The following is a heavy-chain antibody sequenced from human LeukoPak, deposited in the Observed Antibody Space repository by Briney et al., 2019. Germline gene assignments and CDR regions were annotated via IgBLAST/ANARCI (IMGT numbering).Heavy chain of an antibody. V-gene: IGHV3-30*18. D-gene: IGHD6-13*01. CDR1: GFTFSSYG. J-gene: IGHJ4*02. Sequence: GGSLRLSCAASGFTFSSYGMHWVRQAPGKGLEWVAVISYDGSNKYYADSVKGRFTISRDNSKNTLYLQMTSLRAEATAVYYCAKDIAAAGTSPTYYFDYWGQGTLVTVSS. CDR2: ISYDGSNK. CDR3: AKDIAAAGTSPTYYFDY.